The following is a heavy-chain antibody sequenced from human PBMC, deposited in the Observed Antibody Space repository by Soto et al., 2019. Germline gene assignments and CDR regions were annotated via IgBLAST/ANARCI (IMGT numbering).Heavy chain of an antibody. Sequence: GGSLRLSCEVSGFTFSDAWMNWVRQAPGKGLEWVGRIKTKTEDGTTEYAAPVKDRFIISRDDSTNMVYLQMNSLKPEDTAVYYCTTGGLVYAGFDYWGQGTLVTVSS. CDR1: GFTFSDAW. D-gene: IGHD2-8*01. J-gene: IGHJ4*01. CDR3: TTGGLVYAGFDY. CDR2: IKTKTEDGTT. V-gene: IGHV3-15*01.